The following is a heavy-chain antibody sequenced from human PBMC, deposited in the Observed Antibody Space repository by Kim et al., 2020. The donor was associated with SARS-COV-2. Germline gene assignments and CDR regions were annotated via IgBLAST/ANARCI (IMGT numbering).Heavy chain of an antibody. Sequence: SETLSLTCTVSGGSISSGGYYWSWIRQHPGKGLEWIGYIYYSGSTYYNPSLKSRVTISVDTSKNQFSLKLSSVTAADTAVYYCARVADGSGSYYPVINWFDPWGQGTLVTVSS. CDR3: ARVADGSGSYYPVINWFDP. V-gene: IGHV4-31*03. D-gene: IGHD3-10*01. J-gene: IGHJ5*02. CDR2: IYYSGST. CDR1: GGSISSGGYY.